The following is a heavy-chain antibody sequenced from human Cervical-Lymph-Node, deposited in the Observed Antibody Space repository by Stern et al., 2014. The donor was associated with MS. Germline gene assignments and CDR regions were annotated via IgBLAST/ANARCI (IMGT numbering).Heavy chain of an antibody. Sequence: QVQLEESGPGLVKPSQTLSLTCTVSGGSISSGGFYWSWIRPHPGKGLEWIGYIYYSGSTYYNPSFKSRVTISVDASKNQFSLKLSSVTAADTAVYYCARVSYDFWSGYFPFDYWGQGTLVTVSS. D-gene: IGHD3-3*01. J-gene: IGHJ4*02. CDR2: IYYSGST. CDR3: ARVSYDFWSGYFPFDY. CDR1: GGSISSGGFY. V-gene: IGHV4-31*03.